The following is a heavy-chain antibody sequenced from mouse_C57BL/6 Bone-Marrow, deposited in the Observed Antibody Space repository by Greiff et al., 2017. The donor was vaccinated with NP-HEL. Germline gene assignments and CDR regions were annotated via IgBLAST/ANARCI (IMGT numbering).Heavy chain of an antibody. J-gene: IGHJ4*01. V-gene: IGHV3-6*01. CDR2: ISYDGSN. D-gene: IGHD1-1*01. Sequence: ESGPGLVKPSQSLSLTCSVTGYSITSGYYWNWIRQFPGNKLEWMGYISYDGSNNYNPSLKNRISITRDTSKNQFFLKLNSVTTEDTATYYCARESLVARNYAMDYWGQGTSVTVSS. CDR1: GYSITSGYY. CDR3: ARESLVARNYAMDY.